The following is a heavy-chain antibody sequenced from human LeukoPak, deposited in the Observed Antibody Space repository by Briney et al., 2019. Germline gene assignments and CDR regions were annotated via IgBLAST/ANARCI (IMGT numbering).Heavy chain of an antibody. CDR2: ISGSGGST. CDR3: AKPRHCSGGSCYSVFDY. V-gene: IGHV3-23*01. D-gene: IGHD2-15*01. CDR1: GFTFSSYA. Sequence: GGSLRLSCAASGFTFSSYAMSWVRQAPGKGLEWVSAISGSGGSTYYADSVKGRFTISRDNSKNTLYLQMNSLRAEDTAVYYCAKPRHCSGGSCYSVFDYWGQGTLVTVSS. J-gene: IGHJ4*02.